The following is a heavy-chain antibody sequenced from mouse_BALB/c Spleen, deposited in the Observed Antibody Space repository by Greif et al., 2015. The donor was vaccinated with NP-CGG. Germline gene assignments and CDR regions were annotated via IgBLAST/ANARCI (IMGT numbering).Heavy chain of an antibody. J-gene: IGHJ2*01. CDR2: ISSGGGST. CDR1: GFAFSSYD. V-gene: IGHV5-12-1*01. CDR3: ARHGYGNYYFDY. Sequence: DVHLVESGGGLVKPGGSLKLSCAASGFAFSSYDMSWVRQTPEKRLEWVAYISSGGGSTYYPDTVKGRFTISRDNAKNTLYLQMSSLKSEDTAMYYCARHGYGNYYFDYWGQGTTLTVSS. D-gene: IGHD2-10*02.